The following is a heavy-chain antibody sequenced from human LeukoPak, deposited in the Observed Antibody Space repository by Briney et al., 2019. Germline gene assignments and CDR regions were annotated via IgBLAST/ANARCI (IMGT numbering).Heavy chain of an antibody. D-gene: IGHD6-19*01. CDR2: INPNSGGT. J-gene: IGHJ1*01. Sequence: GASVKVSCKASGYTFTGYYMHWVRQAPGQGLEWMGWINPNSGGTNYAQKFQGRVTMTRDTSISTAYMELSRLRSDDTAVYYCARDFSSGWKRAEYFQHWGQGTLVTVSS. CDR3: ARDFSSGWKRAEYFQH. CDR1: GYTFTGYY. V-gene: IGHV1-2*02.